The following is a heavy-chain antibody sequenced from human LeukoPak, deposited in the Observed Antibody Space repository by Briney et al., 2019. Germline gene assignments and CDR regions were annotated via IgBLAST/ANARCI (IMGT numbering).Heavy chain of an antibody. J-gene: IGHJ6*02. CDR3: ARGAHSXGXXXXXSXXNRMDV. CDR2: IKQDGSEK. Sequence: GGSLRLSCAASGFTFSSYWMSWVRQAPGKGLEWVANIKQDGSEKYYVDSVKGRFTISRDNAKNSLYLQMNSLRAEDTAVYYCARGAHSXGXXXXXSXXNRMDVWGXGTTVTX. V-gene: IGHV3-7*01. D-gene: IGHD6-19*01. CDR1: GFTFSSYW.